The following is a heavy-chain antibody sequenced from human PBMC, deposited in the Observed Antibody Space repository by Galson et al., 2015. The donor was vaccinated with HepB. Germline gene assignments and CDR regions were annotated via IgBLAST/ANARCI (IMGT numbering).Heavy chain of an antibody. D-gene: IGHD2-2*01. V-gene: IGHV3-21*01. CDR2: ISSSSSYI. CDR3: ARLIVVVPAAPFDY. Sequence: SLRLSCAASGFTFSSYSMNWVRQAPGKGLEWVSSISSSSSYIYYADSVKGRFTISRDNAKNSLYLQMNSLRAEDTAVYYCARLIVVVPAAPFDYWGQGTLVTVSS. J-gene: IGHJ4*02. CDR1: GFTFSSYS.